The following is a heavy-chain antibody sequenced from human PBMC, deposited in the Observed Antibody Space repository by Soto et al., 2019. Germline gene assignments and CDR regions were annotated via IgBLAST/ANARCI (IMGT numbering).Heavy chain of an antibody. J-gene: IGHJ4*02. D-gene: IGHD3-22*01. CDR1: GGPMSSFY. CDR2: IYYSGST. Sequence: PSETLSLTCTVSGGPMSSFYWTWIRQPPGKGLEWIGYIYYSGSTNYNPSLKSRVTMSVDMSKNQFSLKLTSVTAADTAVYYCARGGYYYDSSDYWGQGILVTVS. CDR3: ARGGYYYDSSDY. V-gene: IGHV4-59*01.